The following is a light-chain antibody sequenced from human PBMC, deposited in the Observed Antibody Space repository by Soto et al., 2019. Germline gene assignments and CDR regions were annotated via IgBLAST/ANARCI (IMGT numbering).Light chain of an antibody. J-gene: IGKJ1*01. CDR3: QRYSTLGT. CDR1: QSVSSW. V-gene: IGKV1-5*01. Sequence: DIQMTQSPSTLSASVGDRVTITCRASQSVSSWLAWYQQKPGNLPKLLIYDVFSLEGGVPSRFSGSGSGTEFRITSSSQQHEDFATYYCQRYSTLGTFGQGTKVEVK. CDR2: DVF.